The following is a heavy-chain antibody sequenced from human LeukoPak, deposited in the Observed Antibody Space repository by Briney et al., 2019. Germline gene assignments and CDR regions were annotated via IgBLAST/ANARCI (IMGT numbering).Heavy chain of an antibody. CDR2: ITGSGVTT. Sequence: PGGSLRLSCATSGFSLTDYAMSWVRQAPGKGLEWVSTITGSGVTTYYADFVKGRFSISRDISENTVYLHMNSLRAEDTAVYYCAKDEDNSGYYLRYFDYWGQGTLVTVST. V-gene: IGHV3-23*01. CDR3: AKDEDNSGYYLRYFDY. CDR1: GFSLTDYA. D-gene: IGHD3-22*01. J-gene: IGHJ4*02.